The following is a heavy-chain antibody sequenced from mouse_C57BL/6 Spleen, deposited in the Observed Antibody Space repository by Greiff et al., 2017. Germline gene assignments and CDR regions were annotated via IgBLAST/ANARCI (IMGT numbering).Heavy chain of an antibody. CDR1: GYTFTSYW. D-gene: IGHD3-2*02. Sequence: QVQLQQPGAELVKPGASVKLSCKASGYTFTSYWMHWVKQRPGRGLEWIGRIDPNSGGTKYNEKFNSKATLTVDKPSSTAYMQHSSLTSEEAAVYYCSRDSSRDVNYFDYWGQSTTLTVST. CDR3: SRDSSRDVNYFDY. J-gene: IGHJ2*01. CDR2: IDPNSGGT. V-gene: IGHV1-72*01.